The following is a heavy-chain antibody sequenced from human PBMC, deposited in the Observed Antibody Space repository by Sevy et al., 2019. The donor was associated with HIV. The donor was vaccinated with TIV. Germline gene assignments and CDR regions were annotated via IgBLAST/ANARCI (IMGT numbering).Heavy chain of an antibody. Sequence: ASVKVSCKASGGTFSSYAISWVRQAPRQGLEWMGGIIPIFGTANYAQKFQGRVTITADESTSTAYMELSSLRSEDTAVYYCARDSGVQLYNWFDPWGQGTLVTVSS. CDR2: IIPIFGTA. J-gene: IGHJ5*02. CDR1: GGTFSSYA. V-gene: IGHV1-69*13. D-gene: IGHD1-1*01. CDR3: ARDSGVQLYNWFDP.